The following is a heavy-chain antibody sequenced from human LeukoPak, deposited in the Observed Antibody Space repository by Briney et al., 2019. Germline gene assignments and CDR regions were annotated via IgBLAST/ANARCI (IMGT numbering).Heavy chain of an antibody. J-gene: IGHJ6*02. CDR3: ARHDSSWSYYYYGMDV. Sequence: SETLSLTCTVSGGSIGFFYWSWIRQPPGKGLEWIGYIYYSGSTNFNPSLKSRVTISVDTSKNQFSLKLSSVTAADTAVYYCARHDSSWSYYYYGMDVWGQGTTVTVSS. CDR2: IYYSGST. D-gene: IGHD6-13*01. V-gene: IGHV4-59*08. CDR1: GGSIGFFY.